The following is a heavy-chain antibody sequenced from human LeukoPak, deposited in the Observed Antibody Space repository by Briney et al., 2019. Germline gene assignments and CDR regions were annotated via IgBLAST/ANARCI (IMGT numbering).Heavy chain of an antibody. J-gene: IGHJ4*02. CDR3: AKCTTRFLEWLFTYYFDY. D-gene: IGHD3-3*01. V-gene: IGHV3-30*02. CDR2: IRYDGSNK. CDR1: GFTFSSYG. Sequence: GGSLRLSCAASGFTFSSYGMHWVRQAPGKGLEWVAFIRYDGSNKYYADSVKGRFTISGGNSKNTLYLQMNSLRAEDTAVYYCAKCTTRFLEWLFTYYFDYWGQGTLVTVSS.